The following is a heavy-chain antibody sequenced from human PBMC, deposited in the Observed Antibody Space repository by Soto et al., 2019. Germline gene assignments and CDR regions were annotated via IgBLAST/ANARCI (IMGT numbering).Heavy chain of an antibody. J-gene: IGHJ6*02. CDR2: ISTYNGNT. V-gene: IGHV1-18*04. D-gene: IGHD3-10*01. Sequence: QVQLVQSGAEVKKPGASVKVSCKASGYTFTSYGISWVRQAPGQGLEWMGWISTYNGNTNYAQKLQGRVTMSPDTATSTAYMELRSLRSDDTAVYYCARDGQTTMVRGVRGGSYNYYGMDVWGQWTTVTVSS. CDR1: GYTFTSYG. CDR3: ARDGQTTMVRGVRGGSYNYYGMDV.